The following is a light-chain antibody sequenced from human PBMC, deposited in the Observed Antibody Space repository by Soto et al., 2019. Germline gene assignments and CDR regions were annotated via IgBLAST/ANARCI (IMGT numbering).Light chain of an antibody. Sequence: EIMITQSPPTLSVSPGERATLSCRASQSVSSSLAWYQQKPGQAPRLLIYGASTRATGTPARFSGSGSGTEFTPTISSLQSEDFAVYFCQQYKNWPPITFGQGTRLEIK. CDR2: GAS. V-gene: IGKV3-15*01. CDR1: QSVSSS. CDR3: QQYKNWPPIT. J-gene: IGKJ5*01.